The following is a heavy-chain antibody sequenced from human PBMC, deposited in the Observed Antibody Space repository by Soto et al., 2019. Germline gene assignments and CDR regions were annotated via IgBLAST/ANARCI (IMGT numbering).Heavy chain of an antibody. CDR1: GYSISSGYY. Sequence: QVQLQESGPGLVKPSETLSLTCAVSGYSISSGYYWGWIRQSPEKGLEWIGIIYHTGRTSYNSSLRSRVTISVDTSQNQFSLNLSSVTAADTAVYYWARRAPFMAFDIWGQGTTVIVSS. CDR3: ARRAPFMAFDI. CDR2: IYHTGRT. J-gene: IGHJ3*02. V-gene: IGHV4-38-2*01.